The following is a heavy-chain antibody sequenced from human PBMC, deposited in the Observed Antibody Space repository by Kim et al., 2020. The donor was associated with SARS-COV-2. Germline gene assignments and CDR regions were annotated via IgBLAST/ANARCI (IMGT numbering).Heavy chain of an antibody. CDR3: ARVYPAIAVAGTSWGGGMDV. V-gene: IGHV4-4*07. D-gene: IGHD6-19*01. Sequence: SETLSLTCTVSSGSISSYYWSWIRQPAGKGLEWIGRIYTSGSTNYNPSLKSRVTMSVDTSKNQFSLKLSSVTAADTAVYYCARVYPAIAVAGTSWGGGMDVWGQGTTVTVSS. CDR2: IYTSGST. CDR1: SGSISSYY. J-gene: IGHJ6*02.